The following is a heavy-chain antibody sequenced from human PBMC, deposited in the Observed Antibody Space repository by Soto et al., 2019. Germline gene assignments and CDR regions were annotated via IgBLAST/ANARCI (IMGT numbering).Heavy chain of an antibody. J-gene: IGHJ3*02. CDR2: ISAYNGNT. CDR1: GYTFTSYG. V-gene: IGHV1-18*01. D-gene: IGHD3-22*01. CDR3: ASPQNYDSSGSGDFDI. Sequence: GASVKVSCKASGYTFTSYGISWVRQAPGQGLEWMGWISAYNGNTNYAQKLQGRVTMTTDTSTSTAYMELRSLRSDDTAVYYCASPQNYDSSGSGDFDIWGQGTMVTVSS.